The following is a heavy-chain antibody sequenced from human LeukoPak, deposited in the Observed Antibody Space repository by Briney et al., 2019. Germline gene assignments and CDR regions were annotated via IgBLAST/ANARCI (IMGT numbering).Heavy chain of an antibody. CDR2: IYRDGGTT. D-gene: IGHD2-2*02. CDR1: GFTLSSYW. V-gene: IGHV3-74*01. J-gene: IGHJ4*02. CDR3: ARGGPYYVVVPAAIDY. Sequence: GGSLRLSCAACGFTLSSYWMHWVRHAPGRGLGWVSRIYRDGGTTSYADSVKGRFTISRDHAKNTLYLQLNSLRAEDTAVYYCARGGPYYVVVPAAIDYWGQGTLVTV.